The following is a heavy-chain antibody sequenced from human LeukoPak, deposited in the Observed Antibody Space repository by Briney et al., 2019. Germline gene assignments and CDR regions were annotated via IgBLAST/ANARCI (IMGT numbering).Heavy chain of an antibody. CDR3: AKGGTYGDSPLYFDY. Sequence: PGGSLRLSCAASGFTFSSYAMSWVRQAPGKGLEWVSAISGSCGSTYYADSVKGRFAISRDNSKNTLYLQMNSLRAEDTAVYYCAKGGTYGDSPLYFDYWGQGTLVTVSS. V-gene: IGHV3-23*01. CDR1: GFTFSSYA. J-gene: IGHJ4*02. D-gene: IGHD4-17*01. CDR2: ISGSCGST.